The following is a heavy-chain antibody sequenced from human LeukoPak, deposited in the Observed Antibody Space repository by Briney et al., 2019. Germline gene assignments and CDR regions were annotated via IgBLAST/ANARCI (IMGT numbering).Heavy chain of an antibody. CDR1: GYTFTGYY. CDR2: INPNNAGT. D-gene: IGHD1-26*01. CDR3: ARRVVPTASLVY. V-gene: IGHV1-2*02. Sequence: ASVKVSCKASGYTFTGYYMHWVRQAPGRGLEWMGWINPNNAGTNYAQKFQGRVTMTRDTSTSTAYMELSRLTSDDTAVYYCARRVVPTASLVYWGQGTLVTVSS. J-gene: IGHJ4*02.